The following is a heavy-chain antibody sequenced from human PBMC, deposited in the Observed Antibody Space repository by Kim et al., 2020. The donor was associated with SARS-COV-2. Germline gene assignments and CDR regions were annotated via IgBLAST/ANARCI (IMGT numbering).Heavy chain of an antibody. J-gene: IGHJ5*02. CDR1: GYTFTSHD. Sequence: ASVKVSCKASGYTFTSHDINWVRQATGHGLEWMGWMNPNSGNTGYAQKFQGRVTMTRNTSISTAYMELSSLRSEDTAMYYCARRVGGCSGGSCYWVDHWGQGTLVTVSS. CDR2: MNPNSGNT. CDR3: ARRVGGCSGGSCYWVDH. V-gene: IGHV1-8*01. D-gene: IGHD2-15*01.